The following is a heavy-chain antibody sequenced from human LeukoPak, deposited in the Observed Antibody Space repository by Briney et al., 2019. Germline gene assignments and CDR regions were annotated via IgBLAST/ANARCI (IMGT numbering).Heavy chain of an antibody. CDR1: GGSISISSYY. Sequence: TETLSLTCTVSGGSISISSYYWGWIRQPPGKGLEWIGSIYYSGSTYYNPSLKSRVTISVDTSKNQFSLKLSSVTAADTAVYYCARHSHYYDSSSSPNWGQGTLVTVSS. V-gene: IGHV4-39*01. CDR2: IYYSGST. D-gene: IGHD3-22*01. CDR3: ARHSHYYDSSSSPN. J-gene: IGHJ4*02.